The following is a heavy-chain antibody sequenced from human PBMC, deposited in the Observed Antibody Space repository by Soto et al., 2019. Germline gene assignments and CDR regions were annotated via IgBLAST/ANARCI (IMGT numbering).Heavy chain of an antibody. CDR1: GGSISSGGYY. J-gene: IGHJ3*02. CDR2: IYYSGST. CDR3: AGGDYGDYVSAFDI. D-gene: IGHD4-17*01. Sequence: SETLSLTCTVSGGSISSGGYYWSWIRQHPGKGLEWIGYIYYSGSTYYNPSLKSRVTISVDTSKNQFSLKLSSVTAADTAVYYCAGGDYGDYVSAFDIWGKGTMVTVSS. V-gene: IGHV4-31*03.